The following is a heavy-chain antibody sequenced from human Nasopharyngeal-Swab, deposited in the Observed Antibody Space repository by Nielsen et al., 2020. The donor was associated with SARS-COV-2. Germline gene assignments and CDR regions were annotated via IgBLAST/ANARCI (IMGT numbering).Heavy chain of an antibody. CDR3: ARAPKFFLGYCSGGSCYKNWFDP. V-gene: IGHV3-33*01. CDR2: IWYDGSNK. Sequence: WIRQPPGKGLEWVAVIWYDGSNKYYADSVKGRFTISRDNSKNTLYLQMNSLRAEDTAVYYCARAPKFFLGYCSGGSCYKNWFDPWGQGTLVTVSS. J-gene: IGHJ5*02. D-gene: IGHD2-15*01.